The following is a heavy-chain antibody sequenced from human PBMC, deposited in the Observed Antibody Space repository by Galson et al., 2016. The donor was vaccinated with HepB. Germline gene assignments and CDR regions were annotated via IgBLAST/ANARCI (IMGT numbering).Heavy chain of an antibody. D-gene: IGHD5-18*01. CDR1: GYSFTSYW. V-gene: IGHV5-51*01. Sequence: QSGAEVKKPGESLKISCKGSGYSFTSYWIGWVRQTPGKGLEWMGIIYPGDSDTRYSPSFQGQVTISADKSISTAYLQWSSLKASDTAVYYCASTSGYSYGPQHGMDVWGQGTTVTVSS. CDR3: ASTSGYSYGPQHGMDV. J-gene: IGHJ6*02. CDR2: IYPGDSDT.